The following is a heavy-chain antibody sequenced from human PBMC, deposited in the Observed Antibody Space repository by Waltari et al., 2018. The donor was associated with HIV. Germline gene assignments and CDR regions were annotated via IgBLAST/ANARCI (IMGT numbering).Heavy chain of an antibody. CDR2: ISGFGDRT. CDR1: GMIFSNYV. CDR3: TKDRTYGSLGGPNYDVFDI. Sequence: GGSLRLSCAASGMIFSNYVMSWVRQAPGKGLEWVSGISGFGDRTYYAGAVKGRFTIFRDNSRNMVYLQMNSLSAEDTALYYCTKDRTYGSLGGPNYDVFDIWGQGTMVTVSS. D-gene: IGHD3-16*01. J-gene: IGHJ3*02. V-gene: IGHV3-23*01.